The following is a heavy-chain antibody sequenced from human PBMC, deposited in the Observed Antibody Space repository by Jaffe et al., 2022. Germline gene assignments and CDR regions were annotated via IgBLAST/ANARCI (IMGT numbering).Heavy chain of an antibody. V-gene: IGHV4-38-2*01. CDR1: GYSISSGYY. J-gene: IGHJ4*02. D-gene: IGHD3-10*01. CDR2: IYHSGST. Sequence: QVQLQESGPGLVKPSETLSLTCAVSGYSISSGYYWGWIRQPPGKGLEWIGSIYHSGSTYYNPSLKSRVTISVDTSKNQFSLKLSSVTAADTAVYYCAMVMVRGVMDYWGQGTLVTVSS. CDR3: AMVMVRGVMDY.